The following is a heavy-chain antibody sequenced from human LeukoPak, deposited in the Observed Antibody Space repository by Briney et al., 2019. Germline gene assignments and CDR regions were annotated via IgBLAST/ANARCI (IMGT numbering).Heavy chain of an antibody. Sequence: GESLKISCKASGYKFTSYWIGWVRQMPGKGPEWMGIIYPDDSDIRYSPSFQGQVTISADKSLSTAYLQWSSLKASDSAMYYCARHPYDVFAGYYLDHWGQGTLVTASS. V-gene: IGHV5-51*01. D-gene: IGHD3-16*01. CDR1: GYKFTSYW. CDR3: ARHPYDVFAGYYLDH. CDR2: IYPDDSDI. J-gene: IGHJ4*02.